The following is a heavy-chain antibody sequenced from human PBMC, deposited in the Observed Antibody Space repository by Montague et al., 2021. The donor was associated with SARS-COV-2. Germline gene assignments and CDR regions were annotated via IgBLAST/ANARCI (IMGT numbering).Heavy chain of an antibody. Sequence: SETLSLTCVVYGESFSAYKWTSSRQSPGKEREGLVQISHSGSANYNPPLKSRVTISVDTAKNQFSLKLTSANVADTAVYYCTRGAPGYWGQGTLVTVSS. CDR1: GESFSAYK. CDR2: ISHSGSA. J-gene: IGHJ4*02. CDR3: TRGAPGY. V-gene: IGHV4-34*01.